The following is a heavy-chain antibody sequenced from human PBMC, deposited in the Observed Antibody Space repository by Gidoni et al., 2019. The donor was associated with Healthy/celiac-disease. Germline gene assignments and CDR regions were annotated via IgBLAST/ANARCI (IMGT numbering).Heavy chain of an antibody. Sequence: EVQLVESGGGLVKPGGSLSLPCAASGFTFSSYSMNWVRQAPGKGLEWVSSISSSSSYIYYADSVKGRFTISRDNAKNSLYLQMNSLRAEDTAVYYCARDGIYYYMDVWGKGTTVTVSS. CDR3: ARDGIYYYMDV. CDR2: ISSSSSYI. D-gene: IGHD1-26*01. CDR1: GFTFSSYS. V-gene: IGHV3-21*01. J-gene: IGHJ6*03.